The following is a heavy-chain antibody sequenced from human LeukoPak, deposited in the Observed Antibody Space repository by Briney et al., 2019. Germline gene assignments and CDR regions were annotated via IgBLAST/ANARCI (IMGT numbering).Heavy chain of an antibody. CDR2: ISGSGGST. CDR1: GFTFGDYA. V-gene: IGHV3-23*01. Sequence: GGSLRLSCTASGFTFGDYAMSWVRQAPGKGLEWVSAISGSGGSTYYADSVKGRFTISRDNSKNTLYLQMNSLRAEDTAVYYCAKAAPFYDFYDYWGQGTLVTVSS. J-gene: IGHJ4*02. D-gene: IGHD3-3*01. CDR3: AKAAPFYDFYDY.